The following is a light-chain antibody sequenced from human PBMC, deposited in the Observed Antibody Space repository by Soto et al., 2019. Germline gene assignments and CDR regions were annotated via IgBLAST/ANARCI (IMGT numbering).Light chain of an antibody. CDR2: KAS. CDR1: QSISNW. V-gene: IGKV1-5*03. CDR3: QQYDRLPYT. Sequence: DIQMTQSPSTLSASVGDTVTITCRASQSISNWLAWYQQKPGQAPKLLIHKASTLESGVPSRFSGSGSGTEFTLPISSLQPDDFATFYCQQYDRLPYTFGQGTKLEIK. J-gene: IGKJ2*01.